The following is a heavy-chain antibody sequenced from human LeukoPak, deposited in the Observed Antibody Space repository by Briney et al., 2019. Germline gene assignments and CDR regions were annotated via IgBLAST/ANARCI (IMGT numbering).Heavy chain of an antibody. CDR3: ARLTEGYCSSTSCYRVPGDYYYYMDV. CDR2: IYPGDSDT. J-gene: IGHJ6*03. CDR1: GYTFTNYW. D-gene: IGHD2-2*01. V-gene: IGHV5-51*01. Sequence: GESLKISCKGSGYTFTNYWIGWVRQMPGKVLEWMGIIYPGDSDTTYSPSFQGQVTISADKSISTAYLQWSSLKASDTAMYYCARLTEGYCSSTSCYRVPGDYYYYMDVWGKGTTVTVSS.